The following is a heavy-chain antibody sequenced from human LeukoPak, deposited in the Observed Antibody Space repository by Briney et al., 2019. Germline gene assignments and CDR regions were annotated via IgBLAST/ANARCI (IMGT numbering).Heavy chain of an antibody. Sequence: GGSLRLSCAASGFTFSSYAMSWVRQAPGKGLEWVSAISGSGGSTYYADSVKGRFTISRDNSKNTLDLQMNSLRAEDTAVYYCAKGPDYDFWSGLNWFDPWGQGTLVTVSS. J-gene: IGHJ5*02. V-gene: IGHV3-23*01. D-gene: IGHD3-3*01. CDR2: ISGSGGST. CDR3: AKGPDYDFWSGLNWFDP. CDR1: GFTFSSYA.